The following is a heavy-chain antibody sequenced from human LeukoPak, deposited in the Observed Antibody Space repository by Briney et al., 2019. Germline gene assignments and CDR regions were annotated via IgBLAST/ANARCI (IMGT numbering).Heavy chain of an antibody. CDR1: GFTFSSYA. Sequence: GSLRLSCAASGFTFSSYAMSWVRQAPGKGLEWVSAISVSGGSTYYADSVKGRFTISRDNSKNTLYLQMNSLRPEDTAVYYCAKEIVVAGAYYFDYWGQGTLVTVSS. J-gene: IGHJ4*02. V-gene: IGHV3-23*01. CDR2: ISVSGGST. CDR3: AKEIVVAGAYYFDY. D-gene: IGHD2-21*01.